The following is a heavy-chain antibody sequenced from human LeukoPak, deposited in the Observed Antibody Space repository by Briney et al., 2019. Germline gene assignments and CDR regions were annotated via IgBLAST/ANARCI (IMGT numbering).Heavy chain of an antibody. CDR3: ARLASSGWSHCDY. D-gene: IGHD6-19*01. CDR1: GGSISGYY. V-gene: IGHV4-59*08. CDR2: IYYNGST. J-gene: IGHJ4*02. Sequence: PSETLSLTCTVSGGSISGYYWSWIRQPPGKGPEWIGYIYYNGSTNYNPSLKSRVTISVDTSKNQFSLKMNSVTAADTAVYYCARLASSGWSHCDYWGQGTLVTVSS.